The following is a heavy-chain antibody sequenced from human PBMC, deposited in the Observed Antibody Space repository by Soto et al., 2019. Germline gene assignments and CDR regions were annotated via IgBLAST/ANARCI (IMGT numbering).Heavy chain of an antibody. J-gene: IGHJ4*02. CDR1: GFTFSDYS. Sequence: LRLSCAASGFTFSDYSMNWVRQAPGKGLEWVSSISSSSSYIYYADSLKGRVTISRDNAKNSLYLQMNSLTAEDTAVYYCARNYDSSGYYRVPADYWGQGTLVTVSS. V-gene: IGHV3-21*01. D-gene: IGHD3-22*01. CDR3: ARNYDSSGYYRVPADY. CDR2: ISSSSSYI.